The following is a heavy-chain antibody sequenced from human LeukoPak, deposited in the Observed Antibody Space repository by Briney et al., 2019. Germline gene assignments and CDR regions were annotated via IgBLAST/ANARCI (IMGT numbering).Heavy chain of an antibody. J-gene: IGHJ4*02. V-gene: IGHV4-4*07. CDR1: GGFISGDQ. CDR3: ERSSRQWLPFDY. CDR2: IFSSGTP. D-gene: IGHD6-19*01. Sequence: PPESLSLTCTVSGGFISGDQWTWVRQPAGKGVEWIGRIFSSGTPNYNPSLKRRVTMSVDTSKNQFSLKLSSVTAADTAMYYGERSSRQWLPFDYWGQGTLVSVSP.